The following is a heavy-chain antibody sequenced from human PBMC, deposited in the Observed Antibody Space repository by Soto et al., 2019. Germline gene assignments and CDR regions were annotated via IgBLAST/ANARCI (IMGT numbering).Heavy chain of an antibody. D-gene: IGHD3-16*01. CDR1: GFTFNNYG. Sequence: QVQVVESGGGVVQPGTSLRLSCAASGFTFNNYGMHWVRQAPGKGLEWVAVIWYDASHTYYADSVKGRFTISRDNSKNTLYLQMSSLRGEDTAVYYCARDKSCGGTIGSAFDSWGQGTLVTVSS. J-gene: IGHJ4*02. CDR2: IWYDASHT. V-gene: IGHV3-33*01. CDR3: ARDKSCGGTIGSAFDS.